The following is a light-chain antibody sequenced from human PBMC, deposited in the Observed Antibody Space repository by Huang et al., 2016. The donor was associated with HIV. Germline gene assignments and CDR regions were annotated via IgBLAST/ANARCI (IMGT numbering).Light chain of an antibody. V-gene: IGKV1-33*01. CDR3: QQYDKVPPT. J-gene: IGKJ4*02. CDR1: LDIHNF. CDR2: DAS. Sequence: DIQMTQSPSSLSASVGDRVTITCQASLDIHNFLNWYQQKPGKAPQLLIYDASNLEGGVPSRFSGSGSGTDFTFSISSLQPEDSGTYYCQQYDKVPPTFGGGTKLEIK.